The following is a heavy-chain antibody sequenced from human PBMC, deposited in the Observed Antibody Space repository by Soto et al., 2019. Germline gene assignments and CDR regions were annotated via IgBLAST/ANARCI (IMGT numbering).Heavy chain of an antibody. D-gene: IGHD1-1*01. J-gene: IGHJ5*02. V-gene: IGHV4-39*02. CDR1: GGSINTRSYY. Sequence: QLHLQESGPGLVKPSETLSLTCIVSGGSINTRSYYWGWVRQPPGKGLEWVGSIDYSGSTYYNPSLQSLVTIFVDTSNNQFSLRLNSVTAADTAVYYCAREWNDHAEGWFDPWGQGTLVTVSS. CDR3: AREWNDHAEGWFDP. CDR2: IDYSGST.